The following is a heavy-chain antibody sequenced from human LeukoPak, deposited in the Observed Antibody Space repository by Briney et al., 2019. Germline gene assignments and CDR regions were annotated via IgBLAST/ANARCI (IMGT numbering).Heavy chain of an antibody. V-gene: IGHV3-23*01. CDR3: AKHGDTAMWLDY. D-gene: IGHD5-18*01. CDR2: ISGSGGSI. CDR1: GFTFSNYV. Sequence: PGGSLRLSCAASGFTFSNYVMSWVRQAPGKGLEWVSGISGSGGSIYYADSVKGRFTISRDSSKNTLNLQMNSLRAEYKPVYYCAKHGDTAMWLDYWGQGTLVTVSS. J-gene: IGHJ4*02.